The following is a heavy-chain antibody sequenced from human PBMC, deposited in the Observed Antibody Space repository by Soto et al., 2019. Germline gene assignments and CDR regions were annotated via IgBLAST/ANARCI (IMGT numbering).Heavy chain of an antibody. CDR3: AHSGYDFWSGYPGNNFDY. J-gene: IGHJ4*02. CDR2: IYWDDDK. D-gene: IGHD3-3*01. CDR1: GFSLSTSGVG. V-gene: IGHV2-5*02. Sequence: QITLKESGPTLVKPTQTLTLTGTFSGFSLSTSGVGVGWIRQPPGKALEWLALIYWDDDKRYSPSLKSRLTITKDTSKNQVVLTMTNMDPVDTATYYCAHSGYDFWSGYPGNNFDYWGQGTLVTVSS.